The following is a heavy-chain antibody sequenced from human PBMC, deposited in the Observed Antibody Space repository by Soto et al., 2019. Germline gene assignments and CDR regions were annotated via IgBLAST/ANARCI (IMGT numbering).Heavy chain of an antibody. CDR3: VRVHSESNALGF. D-gene: IGHD2-2*01. V-gene: IGHV3-48*03. J-gene: IGHJ4*02. Sequence: PGGSLRLSCAASGFTFSSYEMNWVRQAPGEGLEWVSYISSGNTIYYADSVKGRFSISRDNAKNSLFLQMNSLRGEDTAVYYCVRVHSESNALGFWGQGTLVTVSS. CDR1: GFTFSSYE. CDR2: ISSGNTI.